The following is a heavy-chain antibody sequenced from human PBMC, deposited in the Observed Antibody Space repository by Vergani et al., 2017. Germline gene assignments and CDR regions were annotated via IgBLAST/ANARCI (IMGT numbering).Heavy chain of an antibody. CDR1: DSSIMTNPY. CDR3: ARRRGSGGFFPSSYFYGMDV. CDR2: IHHSGDT. V-gene: IGHV4-38-2*01. D-gene: IGHD3-10*01. Sequence: QVQLQESGPGLVKPSETLTLTCDVSDSSIMTNPYWGWFRQSPGKGLEWIGCIHHSGDTHYNSSLKSRVSISIVSSSKFSLSLTSVTAADTAFYYCARRRGSGGFFPSSYFYGMDVWAHGTTVTVSS. J-gene: IGHJ6*02.